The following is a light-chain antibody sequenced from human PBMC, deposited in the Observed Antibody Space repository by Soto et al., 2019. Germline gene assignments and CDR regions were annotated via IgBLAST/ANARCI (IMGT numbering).Light chain of an antibody. CDR2: EVS. CDR1: SSDVGGYNY. Sequence: QSALTQPASVSGSPGQSITISCTGTSSDVGGYNYVSWYQQHPGKAPKLMIYEVSNRPSGVSNRFSGSKSGNTASLTISGLQAEDEADYYCQSYESSRQTGYVFGTGTKVTVL. V-gene: IGLV2-14*01. CDR3: QSYESSRQTGYV. J-gene: IGLJ1*01.